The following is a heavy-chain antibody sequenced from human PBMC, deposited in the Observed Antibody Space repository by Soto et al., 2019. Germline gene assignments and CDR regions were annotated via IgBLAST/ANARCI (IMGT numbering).Heavy chain of an antibody. CDR1: GFPLSARGVG. CDR2: NYWNDDK. V-gene: IGHV2-5*01. CDR3: AHSPWGSAPDY. J-gene: IGHJ4*02. Sequence: QITLKESGPTLVKPTETLTLTCTVSGFPLSARGVGVGWIRQPPGKALEWLAVNYWNDDKRYSPSLKSRLTITKDTSKNQVVLTMTNTAPVDTAKYYCAHSPWGSAPDYWGQGTLVTVSS. D-gene: IGHD3-16*01.